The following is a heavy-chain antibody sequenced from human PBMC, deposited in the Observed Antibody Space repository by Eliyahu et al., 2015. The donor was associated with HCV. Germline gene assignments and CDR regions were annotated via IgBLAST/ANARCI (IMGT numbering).Heavy chain of an antibody. V-gene: IGHV1-2*04. Sequence: QVELLQSGAEVKKPGASVRVSCKASGYSFTGYYIHWVRQAPGQGLEWMGWINPNNGGTNYAQKFQGLVTMTSDTSTTSAYMELRSLTSDDSAVYYCARCYTNYGYFDHWGQGTLVSVSS. D-gene: IGHD4-11*01. J-gene: IGHJ4*02. CDR2: INPNNGGT. CDR1: GYSFTGYY. CDR3: ARCYTNYGYFDH.